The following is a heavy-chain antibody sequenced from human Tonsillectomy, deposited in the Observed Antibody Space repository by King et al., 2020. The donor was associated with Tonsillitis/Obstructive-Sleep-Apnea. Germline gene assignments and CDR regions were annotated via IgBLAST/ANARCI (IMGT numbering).Heavy chain of an antibody. Sequence: VQLQQWGAGLLKPSETLSLTCAVYGGSFSGYYWSWIRQPPGKGLEWIGEINHSGSTNYNPSLKSRVTISVDTSKNQFSLKLSALTAADTAVYYCARGGGIVVVPAAIKRASGRCAFDYWGQGTLVTVSS. D-gene: IGHD2-2*01. V-gene: IGHV4-34*01. CDR1: GGSFSGYY. CDR3: ARGGGIVVVPAAIKRASGRCAFDY. CDR2: INHSGST. J-gene: IGHJ4*02.